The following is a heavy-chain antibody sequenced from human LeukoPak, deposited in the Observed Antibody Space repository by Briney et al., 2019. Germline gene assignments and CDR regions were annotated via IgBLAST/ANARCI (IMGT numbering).Heavy chain of an antibody. CDR1: GFTFSSYG. V-gene: IGHV3-33*01. CDR2: IWYDGSNK. J-gene: IGHJ4*02. Sequence: GGSLRLSCAASGFTFSSYGMHWVRQAPGKRLEWVAVIWYDGSNKYYADSVKGRFTISRDNSKNTLYLQMNSLRAEDTAVYYCARAGYDILTGYYNGLDYWGQGTLVTVSS. CDR3: ARAGYDILTGYYNGLDY. D-gene: IGHD3-9*01.